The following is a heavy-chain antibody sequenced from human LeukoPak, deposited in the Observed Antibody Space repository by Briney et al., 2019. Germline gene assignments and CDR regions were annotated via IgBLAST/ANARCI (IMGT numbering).Heavy chain of an antibody. CDR1: GGSIGSYY. D-gene: IGHD6-19*01. CDR2: IYYSGST. J-gene: IGHJ6*02. Sequence: PSETLSLTCTVSGGSIGSYYWSWIRQPPGKGLEWIPHIYYSGSTNYNPSLKSRVTISVDTSKNQFSLKLSSVTAADTAVYYCARDFGPTTSSGWGSYYYYGMDVWGQGTTVTVSS. V-gene: IGHV4-59*01. CDR3: ARDFGPTTSSGWGSYYYYGMDV.